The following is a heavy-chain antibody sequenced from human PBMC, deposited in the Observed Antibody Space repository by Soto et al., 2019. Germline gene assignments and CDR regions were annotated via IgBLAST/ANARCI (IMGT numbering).Heavy chain of an antibody. CDR3: AKGGSWNYYFFDY. Sequence: SLRLSCAASGFTFSSFAMSWVRQAPGKGLEWVSAIINNGGATYYADSVKGRFTISRDNSKNTLYLQMNSLRAGDTALYYCAKGGSWNYYFFDYLGQGALVTVSS. CDR1: GFTFSSFA. D-gene: IGHD2-15*01. J-gene: IGHJ4*01. CDR2: IINNGGAT. V-gene: IGHV3-23*01.